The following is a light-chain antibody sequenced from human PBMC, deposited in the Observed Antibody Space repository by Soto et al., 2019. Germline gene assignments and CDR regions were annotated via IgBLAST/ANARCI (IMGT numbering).Light chain of an antibody. V-gene: IGLV2-23*01. CDR3: CSYAGSRDVV. J-gene: IGLJ2*01. Sequence: QSALTQPASVSGSPGQSITISCTGTSSDVGSYNLVSWYQQHPGKAPKLMIYEGSKRPSGVSNRFSGSKSGNTASLTISGLQAEDEADYYCCSYAGSRDVVFGGGTKLTVL. CDR1: SSDVGSYNL. CDR2: EGS.